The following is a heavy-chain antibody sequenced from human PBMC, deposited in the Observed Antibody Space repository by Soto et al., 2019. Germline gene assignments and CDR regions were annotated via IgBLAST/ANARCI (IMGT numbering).Heavy chain of an antibody. V-gene: IGHV2-5*01. D-gene: IGHD2-15*01. CDR3: AHSTAMDPILHGMDV. J-gene: IGHJ6*02. CDR2: IYWNDDK. CDR1: GFSLSTGGVG. Sequence: SGTTLVNPTQTLTLTCTFSGFSLSTGGVGVGWIRQPPGKALEWLALIYWNDDKRYSPSLKSRLTITKDTSKNQVVLTMTNMDPVDTATYFCAHSTAMDPILHGMDVWGQGTTVTVSS.